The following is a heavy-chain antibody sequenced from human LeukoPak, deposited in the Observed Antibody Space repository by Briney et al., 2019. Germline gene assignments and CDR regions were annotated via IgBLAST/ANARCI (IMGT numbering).Heavy chain of an antibody. Sequence: PGGSLRLSCAASGFTFSSYGMHWVRQAPGKGLEWVAFIRNDGSNKYYADSVKGRFTISRDNSKNTLYLQMNSLRAEDTAVFYCAKDRDDYVWGSYLGAFDIWGQGTMVTVSS. J-gene: IGHJ3*02. CDR3: AKDRDDYVWGSYLGAFDI. D-gene: IGHD3-16*01. V-gene: IGHV3-30*02. CDR2: IRNDGSNK. CDR1: GFTFSSYG.